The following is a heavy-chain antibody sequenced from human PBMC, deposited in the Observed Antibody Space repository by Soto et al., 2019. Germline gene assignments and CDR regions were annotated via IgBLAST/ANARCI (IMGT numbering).Heavy chain of an antibody. CDR2: IIPIFGTA. D-gene: IGHD3-10*01. CDR1: GGTFSSYA. J-gene: IGHJ6*02. Sequence: QVQLVQSGAEVKKPGSSVKVSCKASGGTFSSYAISWVRQAPGQGLEWMGGIIPIFGTANYAQKFQGRVTITADESTSTAYMELSSLRSEDTAVYYCARVHYYGSGSYYKGLYYYYGMDVWGQGTTVTVSS. CDR3: ARVHYYGSGSYYKGLYYYYGMDV. V-gene: IGHV1-69*01.